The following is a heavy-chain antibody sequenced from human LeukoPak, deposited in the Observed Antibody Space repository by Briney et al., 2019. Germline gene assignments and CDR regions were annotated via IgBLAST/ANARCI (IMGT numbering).Heavy chain of an antibody. D-gene: IGHD1-26*01. Sequence: SETLSLTCTVSGGSMSSAYWSWLRQPPGKGLEWIGYAYYTGDNNYNPSLKSRVTILVDTSKRQFSLKMRSVTAADTAIYYCARLVAPGSLEDWFDPWGQGTLVTVSS. V-gene: IGHV4-59*01. CDR2: AYYTGDN. J-gene: IGHJ5*02. CDR3: ARLVAPGSLEDWFDP. CDR1: GGSMSSAY.